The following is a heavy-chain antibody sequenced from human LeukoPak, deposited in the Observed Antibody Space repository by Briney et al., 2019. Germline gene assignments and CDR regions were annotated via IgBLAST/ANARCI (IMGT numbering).Heavy chain of an antibody. CDR1: RYTFTSYC. Sequence: ASVKVSWKASRYTFTSYCISWVRQAPGQGLEWIGCIRAYNCNANYAQKLQGRVTMTRDTSTSTVYMELSSLRSEDTAVYYCASCQVYYYDSSGYYEETYWGQGTLVTVSS. D-gene: IGHD3-22*01. CDR2: IRAYNCNA. CDR3: ASCQVYYYDSSGYYEETY. J-gene: IGHJ4*02. V-gene: IGHV1-18*01.